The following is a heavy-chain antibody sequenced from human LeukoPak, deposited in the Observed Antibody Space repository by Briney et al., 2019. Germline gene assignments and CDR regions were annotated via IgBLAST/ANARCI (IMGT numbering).Heavy chain of an antibody. CDR1: GFTFSSYG. D-gene: IGHD4-17*01. CDR2: ISYDGSNK. V-gene: IGHV3-30*18. CDR3: AKGDYGDYVGGLVGY. J-gene: IGHJ4*02. Sequence: PGGSLRLSCAASGFTFSSYGMHWVRQAPGKGLEWVAVISYDGSNKYYADSVKGRFTISRDNSKNTPYLQMNSLRAEDTAVYYCAKGDYGDYVGGLVGYWGQGTLVTVSS.